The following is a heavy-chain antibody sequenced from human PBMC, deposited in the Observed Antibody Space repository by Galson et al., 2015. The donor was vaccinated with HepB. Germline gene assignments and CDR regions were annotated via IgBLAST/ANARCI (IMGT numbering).Heavy chain of an antibody. J-gene: IGHJ4*02. CDR1: GVLLSDTY. D-gene: IGHD1-26*01. CDR2: IYGGGTT. V-gene: IGHV3-53*01. Sequence: SLRLSCATSGVLLSDTYMSWVRQAPGKGLEWISLIYGGGTTFYAESVKGRFTISKDNSENTVFLQMNSLRVDDTAVYFCATVKRAVYFDNWGQGTPVTVSS. CDR3: ATVKRAVYFDN.